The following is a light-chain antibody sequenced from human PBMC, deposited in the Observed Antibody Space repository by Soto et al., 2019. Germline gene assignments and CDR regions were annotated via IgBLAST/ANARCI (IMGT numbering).Light chain of an antibody. CDR3: QQRGNWPPWT. V-gene: IGKV3-11*01. J-gene: IGKJ1*01. CDR1: QSVSSF. CDR2: DAS. Sequence: EIVLTQSPATLSLSPGERATLSCRASQSVSSFLAWYQQKPGQAPRLLIYDASNRATGIPARFSGSGSGTDFTLTISSLEPEDFAGYYCQQRGNWPPWTFGQGTKVEIK.